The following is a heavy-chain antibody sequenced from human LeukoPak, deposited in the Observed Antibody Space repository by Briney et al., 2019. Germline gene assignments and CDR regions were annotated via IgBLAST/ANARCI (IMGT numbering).Heavy chain of an antibody. CDR2: INHSGST. D-gene: IGHD3-3*01. J-gene: IGHJ4*02. CDR1: GGSFSGYY. V-gene: IGHV4-34*01. CDR3: ARVRFLEWLLYERYYFDY. Sequence: SETLSLTWAVYGGSFSGYYWSWIRQPPGKGLEWIGEINHSGSTNYNPSLKSRVTISVDTSKNQFSLKLSSVTAADTAVYYCARVRFLEWLLYERYYFDYWGQGTLVTVSS.